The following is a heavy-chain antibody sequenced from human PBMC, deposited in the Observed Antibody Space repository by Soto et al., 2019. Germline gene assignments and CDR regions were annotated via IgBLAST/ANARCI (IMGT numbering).Heavy chain of an antibody. Sequence: ASVKVSCKASGYTFTGYYMHCVRQAPGQGLEWMGWINPNSGGTNYAQKFQGWVTMTRDTSISTAYMELSRLRSDDTAVYYCAREDSSGWYHYYGMDVWGQGTTVTVSS. CDR1: GYTFTGYY. J-gene: IGHJ6*02. CDR2: INPNSGGT. CDR3: AREDSSGWYHYYGMDV. V-gene: IGHV1-2*04. D-gene: IGHD6-19*01.